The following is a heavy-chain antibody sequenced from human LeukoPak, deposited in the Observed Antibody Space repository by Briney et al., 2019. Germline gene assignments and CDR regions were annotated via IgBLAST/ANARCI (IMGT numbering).Heavy chain of an antibody. J-gene: IGHJ4*02. CDR3: ASRHWDIDY. D-gene: IGHD1/OR15-1a*01. CDR2: ISYDGSNK. V-gene: IGHV3-30*04. Sequence: PGGSLRLSCAASGFTFSSYAMSWVRQAPGKGLEWVAVISYDGSNKYYADSVKGRFTISRDNSKNTLYLQMNSLRAEDSAVYYCASRHWDIDYWGQGTLVTVSS. CDR1: GFTFSSYA.